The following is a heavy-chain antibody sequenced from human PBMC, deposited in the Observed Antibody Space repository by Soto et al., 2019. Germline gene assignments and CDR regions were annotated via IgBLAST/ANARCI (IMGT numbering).Heavy chain of an antibody. J-gene: IGHJ6*02. V-gene: IGHV4-4*02. CDR3: ARDQYDILTGYARYYYYGMDV. Sequence: SETLSLTCAVSGGSISSSNWWSWVRQPPGKGLEWIGEIYHSGSTNYNPSLKSRVTISVDKSKNQFSLKLSSVTAADTAVYYCARDQYDILTGYARYYYYGMDVWGQGTTVTVSS. CDR1: GGSISSSNW. CDR2: IYHSGST. D-gene: IGHD3-9*01.